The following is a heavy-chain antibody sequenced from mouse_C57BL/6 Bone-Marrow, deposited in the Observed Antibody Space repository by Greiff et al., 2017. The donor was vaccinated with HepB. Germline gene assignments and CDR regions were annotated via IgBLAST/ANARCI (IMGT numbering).Heavy chain of an antibody. CDR2: IDPETGGT. CDR1: GYTFTDYE. CDR3: TRWLPPWFAY. D-gene: IGHD2-2*01. Sequence: QVQLQQSGAELVRPGASVTLSCKASGYTFTDYEMHWVKQTPVHGLEWIGAIDPETGGTAYNQKFKGKAILTADKSSSTAYMELRSLTSEDSAVYYCTRWLPPWFAYWGQGTLVTVSA. V-gene: IGHV1-15*01. J-gene: IGHJ3*01.